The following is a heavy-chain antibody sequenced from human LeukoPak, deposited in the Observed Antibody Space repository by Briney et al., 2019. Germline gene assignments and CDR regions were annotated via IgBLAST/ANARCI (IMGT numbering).Heavy chain of an antibody. J-gene: IGHJ4*02. CDR3: TTSSGSYFGECYFDY. Sequence: GGSLRLSCAASGFTFSNAWMSWVRQAPGKGLEWVGRIKSKTDGGTTDYAAPVKGRFTISRDDSKNTLYLQMNSLKTEDTAVYYCTTSSGSYFGECYFDYWGQGTLVTVSS. D-gene: IGHD3-10*01. CDR2: IKSKTDGGTT. V-gene: IGHV3-15*01. CDR1: GFTFSNAW.